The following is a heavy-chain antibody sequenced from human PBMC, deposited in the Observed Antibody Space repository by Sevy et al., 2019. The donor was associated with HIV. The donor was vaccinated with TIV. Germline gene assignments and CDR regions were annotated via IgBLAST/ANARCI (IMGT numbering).Heavy chain of an antibody. CDR3: ARGLGAWSDY. Sequence: SETLSLTCAVYGGSFSGYYWSWIRQPPGKGLEWIGEINHSGSTNYNPSLKSRVTISVDTSKNQFSLKLSSVTAADTAVYYCARGLGAWSDYWGQGTLVTVSS. D-gene: IGHD3-10*01. J-gene: IGHJ4*02. CDR1: GGSFSGYY. CDR2: INHSGST. V-gene: IGHV4-34*01.